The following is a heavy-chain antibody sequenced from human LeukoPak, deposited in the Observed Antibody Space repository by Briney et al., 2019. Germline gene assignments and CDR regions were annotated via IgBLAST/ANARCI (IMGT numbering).Heavy chain of an antibody. CDR3: ARAKSGYSSSAADY. D-gene: IGHD6-19*01. V-gene: IGHV4-4*02. J-gene: IGHJ4*02. CDR2: IYHSGST. CDR1: GGSISSSNW. Sequence: PSGTLSLTCAVSGGSISSSNWWSWARQPPGKGLEWIGEIYHSGSTNYNPSLKSRVTISVDKSKNQFSLKLSSVTAADTAVYYCARAKSGYSSSAADYWGQGTLVTVSS.